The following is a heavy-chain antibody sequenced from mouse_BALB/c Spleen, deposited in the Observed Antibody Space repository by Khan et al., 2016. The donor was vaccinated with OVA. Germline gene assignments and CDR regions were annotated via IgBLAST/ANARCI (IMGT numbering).Heavy chain of an antibody. Sequence: VQLQQSGTVLARPGASVKMSCKASGYSFITYWMHWIKQRPGQGLEWIGAIYLGNSDTSYNQKFKGKAKLTAVTSASTAYMELSSLTNGASAVYYCTRWVRGFDYWGQGTTLTVSS. CDR1: GYSFITYW. CDR2: IYLGNSDT. J-gene: IGHJ2*01. V-gene: IGHV1-5*01. CDR3: TRWVRGFDY.